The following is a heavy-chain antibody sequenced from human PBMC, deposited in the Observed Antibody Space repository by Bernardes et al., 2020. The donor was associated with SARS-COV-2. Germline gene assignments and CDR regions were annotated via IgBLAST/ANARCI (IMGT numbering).Heavy chain of an antibody. CDR2: ITWNRGSI. J-gene: IGHJ3*02. CDR1: GFTFEDYA. D-gene: IGHD1-20*01. V-gene: IGHV3-9*01. CDR3: ARGQITGDMAFDI. Sequence: GGSLRLSCASSGFTFEDYAMHWVRQAPGKGLEWVSGITWNRGSIGYANSVKGRFTISRDNAKNSLYLQMNSLRAEDTALYYCARGQITGDMAFDIWGQGTMVTVSS.